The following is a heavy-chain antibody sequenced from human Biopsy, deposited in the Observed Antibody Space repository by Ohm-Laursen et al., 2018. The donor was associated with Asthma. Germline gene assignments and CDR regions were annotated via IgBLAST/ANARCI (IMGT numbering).Heavy chain of an antibody. J-gene: IGHJ3*02. Sequence: SLRLSCKASGFTFSSYGMHWVRQAPGKGLEWVAVISYDGSNKYYADSVKGRFTISRDNSKNTLYLQMNSLRAEDTAVYYCAKERYYDFWSGYPIWGQGTMVTVSS. CDR3: AKERYYDFWSGYPI. V-gene: IGHV3-30*18. CDR1: GFTFSSYG. CDR2: ISYDGSNK. D-gene: IGHD3-3*01.